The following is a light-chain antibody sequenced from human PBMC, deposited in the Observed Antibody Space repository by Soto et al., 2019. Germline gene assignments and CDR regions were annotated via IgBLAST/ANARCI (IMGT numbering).Light chain of an antibody. CDR3: LQYDDHPFT. V-gene: IGKV1-16*01. J-gene: IGKJ3*01. CDR2: DAS. CDR1: QGIRNS. Sequence: DIQITQSPSSLSASVGDRVTITCRASQGIRNSLTWFQQKPGKVPKSLIYDASSLQSGAPSRFSGSGSGTDFTLTISSLQPEDFATFYCLQYDDHPFTFGPATTVDVK.